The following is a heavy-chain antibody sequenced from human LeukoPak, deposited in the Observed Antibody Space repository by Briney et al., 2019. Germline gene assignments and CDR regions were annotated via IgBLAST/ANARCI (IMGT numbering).Heavy chain of an antibody. CDR1: GFTFSSSV. CDR3: ARGIAVAGTGDY. CDR2: IGGSRGTT. J-gene: IGHJ4*02. V-gene: IGHV3-23*01. Sequence: GSLRLSCAASGFTFSSSVMSWVRQAPGKGLEWVSDIGGSRGTTNYADSVKGRFTISRDNSKNTLYLQMNSLRAEDTAVYYCARGIAVAGTGDYWGQGTLVTVSS. D-gene: IGHD6-19*01.